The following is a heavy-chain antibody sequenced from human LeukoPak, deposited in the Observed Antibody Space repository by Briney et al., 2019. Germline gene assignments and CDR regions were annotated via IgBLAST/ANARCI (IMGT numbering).Heavy chain of an antibody. Sequence: SETLSLTCTVSGYSITSEYYWGWIRQPPGKGLEWIGSIYHTGSTYYNASLKSRVTISVDTSKNQFSLKLSSVTAADTAVYYCARRDTGGYSSSWYSFRYWGQGTLVTVSS. V-gene: IGHV4-38-2*02. CDR3: ARRDTGGYSSSWYSFRY. CDR1: GYSITSEYY. J-gene: IGHJ4*02. CDR2: IYHTGST. D-gene: IGHD6-13*01.